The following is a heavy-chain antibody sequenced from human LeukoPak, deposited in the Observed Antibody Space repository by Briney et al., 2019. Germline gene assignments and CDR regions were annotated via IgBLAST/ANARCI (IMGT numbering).Heavy chain of an antibody. CDR3: ARVAVGALGAFDI. CDR1: GFTFSSYG. Sequence: GGSLRLSCAASGFTFSSYGMHWVRQAPGKGLEWVAFIRYDGSNKYYADSVKGRFTISRDNSKNTLYLQMNSLRAEDTAVYYCARVAVGALGAFDIWGQGTMVTVSS. J-gene: IGHJ3*02. D-gene: IGHD1-26*01. CDR2: IRYDGSNK. V-gene: IGHV3-30*02.